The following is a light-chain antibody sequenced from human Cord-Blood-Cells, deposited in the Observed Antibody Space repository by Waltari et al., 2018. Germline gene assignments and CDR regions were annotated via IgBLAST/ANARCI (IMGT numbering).Light chain of an antibody. J-gene: IGLJ3*02. Sequence: QSVLTLPPSASGTPGQRVTISCSGSSSNIGSNYVYWYQQLPGTAPKLLIYRNNQWPSGVPDRFSGSKSGTSASLAISGRRSEDEADYYCAAWDDSLSGPVFGGGTKLTVL. CDR2: RNN. CDR1: SSNIGSNY. V-gene: IGLV1-47*01. CDR3: AAWDDSLSGPV.